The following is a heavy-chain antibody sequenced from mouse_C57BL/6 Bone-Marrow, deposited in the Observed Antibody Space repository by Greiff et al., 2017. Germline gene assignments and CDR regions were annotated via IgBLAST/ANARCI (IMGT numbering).Heavy chain of an antibody. CDR2: IYPGDGDT. CDR1: GYAFSSYW. V-gene: IGHV1-80*01. CDR3: ARITTVVATDY. Sequence: LQQSGASVKISCKASGYAFSSYWMNRVKQRPGKGLEWIGQIYPGDGDTNYNGKFKGKATLTADKSSSTAYMQLSSLTSEDSAVYFCARITTVVATDYWGQGTTLTVSS. D-gene: IGHD1-1*01. J-gene: IGHJ2*01.